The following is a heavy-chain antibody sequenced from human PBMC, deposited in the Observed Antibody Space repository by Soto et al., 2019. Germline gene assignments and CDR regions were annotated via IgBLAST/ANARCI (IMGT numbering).Heavy chain of an antibody. J-gene: IGHJ6*03. CDR1: GGSISSSSYY. D-gene: IGHD3-3*01. V-gene: IGHV4-39*01. Sequence: SETLSLTCTVSGGSISSSSYYWGWIRQPPGKGLEWIGSIYYSGSTYYNPSLKSRVTISVDTSKNQFSLKLSSVTAADTAVYYCARLSLDFWSGFHYYYYMDVWGKGTTVS. CDR2: IYYSGST. CDR3: ARLSLDFWSGFHYYYYMDV.